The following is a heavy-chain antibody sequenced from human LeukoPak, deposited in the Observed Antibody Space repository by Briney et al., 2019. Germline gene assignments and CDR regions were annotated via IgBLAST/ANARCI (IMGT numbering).Heavy chain of an antibody. CDR3: ARGGPGPFDY. Sequence: GGSLRLSCAASGFTFSNYHMHWVRQATGKGLEWVSGIGKGGDTYYADSVKGRFIISRENAKNSVYPQMNSLRAGDTALYYCARGGPGPFDYWGQGTLVTVPS. CDR1: GFTFSNYH. CDR2: IGKGGDT. J-gene: IGHJ4*02. V-gene: IGHV3-13*04. D-gene: IGHD3-16*01.